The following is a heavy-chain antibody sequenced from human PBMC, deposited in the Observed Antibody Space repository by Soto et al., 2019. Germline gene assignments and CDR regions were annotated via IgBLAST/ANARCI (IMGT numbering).Heavy chain of an antibody. CDR1: GGTFSSYA. J-gene: IGHJ5*02. CDR2: IIPIFGTA. Sequence: ASVKVSCKASGGTFSSYAISWVRQAPGQGLEWMGGIIPIFGTANYAQKFQGRVTITADESTSTAYMELSSLRSEDTAVYYCARDKYQLLWYNWFDPWGQGTLVTVSS. V-gene: IGHV1-69*13. D-gene: IGHD2-2*01. CDR3: ARDKYQLLWYNWFDP.